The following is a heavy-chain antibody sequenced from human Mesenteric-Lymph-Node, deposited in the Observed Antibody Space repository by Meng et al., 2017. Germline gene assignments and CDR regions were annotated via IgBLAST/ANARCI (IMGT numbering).Heavy chain of an antibody. CDR2: IWYDGSNK. Sequence: GGSLRLSCAASGFTFSSYGMHWVRQAPGKGLEWVAVIWYDGSNKYYADSVKGRFTISRDNSKNTLYLQMNSLRAEDTAVYYCARGMAGGASGFDPWGQGTLVTVSS. V-gene: IGHV3-33*01. D-gene: IGHD1-26*01. J-gene: IGHJ5*02. CDR1: GFTFSSYG. CDR3: ARGMAGGASGFDP.